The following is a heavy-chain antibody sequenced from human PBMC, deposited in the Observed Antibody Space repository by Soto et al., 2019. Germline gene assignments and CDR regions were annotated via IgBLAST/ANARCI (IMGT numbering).Heavy chain of an antibody. CDR2: MNPNSGNT. CDR1: GYTFTSYD. Sequence: GASVKVSCKASGYTFTSYDINWVRQATGQGLEWMGWMNPNSGNTGYAQNFRGRVTMTSNTSITTAYMELSGLRYEDTAVYYCARRKERSGPNYFDVWGQGTLVTVSS. J-gene: IGHJ4*02. CDR3: ARRKERSGPNYFDV. D-gene: IGHD6-25*01. V-gene: IGHV1-8*01.